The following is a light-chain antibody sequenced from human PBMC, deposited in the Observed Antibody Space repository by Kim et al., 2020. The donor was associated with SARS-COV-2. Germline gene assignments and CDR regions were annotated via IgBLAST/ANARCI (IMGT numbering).Light chain of an antibody. Sequence: LTLVERATLSCRASQSVSSYVAWYQRKHGEAPRLLIFDASNRATGIPARFSGSGSGTDFTLTISSLEPEDFAVYYCQQRGNWPLTFGGGTKVDIK. J-gene: IGKJ4*01. CDR1: QSVSSY. CDR2: DAS. V-gene: IGKV3-11*01. CDR3: QQRGNWPLT.